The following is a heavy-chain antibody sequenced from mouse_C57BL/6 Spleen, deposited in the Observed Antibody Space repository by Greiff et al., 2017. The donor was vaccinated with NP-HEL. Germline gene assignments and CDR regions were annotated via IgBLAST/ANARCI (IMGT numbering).Heavy chain of an antibody. J-gene: IGHJ3*01. D-gene: IGHD2-1*01. Sequence: QVQLQQPGAELVRPGSSVKLSCKASGYTFTSYWMHWVKQRPIQGLEWIGNIDPSDSETHYDQKFKDKATLTVDKSSSTDYMQLSSLTSEDSAVYYCARGGGNYAWFAYWGQGTLVTVSA. V-gene: IGHV1-52*01. CDR3: ARGGGNYAWFAY. CDR2: IDPSDSET. CDR1: GYTFTSYW.